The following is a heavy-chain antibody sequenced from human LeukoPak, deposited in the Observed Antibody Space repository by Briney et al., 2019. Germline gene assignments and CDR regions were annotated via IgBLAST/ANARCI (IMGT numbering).Heavy chain of an antibody. CDR3: AAGYCSSTSCYPYSFDP. V-gene: IGHV4-59*01. J-gene: IGHJ5*02. CDR2: IYYSGST. D-gene: IGHD2-2*01. CDR1: GGSISSYY. Sequence: SETLSLTCTVSGGSISSYYWSWIRQPPGKGLEWIGYIYYSGSTNYNPSLKSRVTISVDTSKNQFSLKLSSVTAADTAVYYCAAGYCSSTSCYPYSFDPWGQGTLVTVSS.